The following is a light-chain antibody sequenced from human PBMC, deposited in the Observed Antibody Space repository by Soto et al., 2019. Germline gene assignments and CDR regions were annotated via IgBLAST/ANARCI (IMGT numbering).Light chain of an antibody. CDR2: GAS. V-gene: IGKV3-20*01. CDR3: QQYGRSPPWT. CDR1: QGVSSSY. Sequence: IVLTQSPGTLYSSPGEIATLSCSASQGVSSSYLAWSQQKPRQAPRLLLYGASNRATGIPDRFRGSGSGRDFPLAISRVEPEDNAVHYCQQYGRSPPWTFGQGTRVQ. J-gene: IGKJ1*01.